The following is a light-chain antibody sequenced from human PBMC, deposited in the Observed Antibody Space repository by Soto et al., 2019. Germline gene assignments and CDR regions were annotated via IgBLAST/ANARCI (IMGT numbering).Light chain of an antibody. Sequence: DIQMTQSPSSLSASVGDRVTISCRASQVITNYLAWYQQRPGKVPKLLIFAASTLRSGVPSRFSGSGSGTHFTLTISSLQPEDVATYYCQKYNSAPPVTFGRGTKVNV. CDR2: AAS. V-gene: IGKV1-27*01. CDR3: QKYNSAPPVT. CDR1: QVITNY. J-gene: IGKJ3*01.